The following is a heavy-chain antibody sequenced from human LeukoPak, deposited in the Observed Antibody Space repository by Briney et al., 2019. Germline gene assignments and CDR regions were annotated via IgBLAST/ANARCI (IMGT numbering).Heavy chain of an antibody. CDR3: ARDGGILEYYYYGMDV. CDR1: GYTFTSYD. D-gene: IGHD1-26*01. V-gene: IGHV1-8*03. J-gene: IGHJ6*02. CDR2: MNPSSGNT. Sequence: GASVKVSCKASGYTFTSYDINWVRQATGQGLEWMGWMNPSSGNTGYAQKFQGRVTITRNTSISTAYMELSSLRSEDTAVYYCARDGGILEYYYYGMDVWGQGTTVTVSS.